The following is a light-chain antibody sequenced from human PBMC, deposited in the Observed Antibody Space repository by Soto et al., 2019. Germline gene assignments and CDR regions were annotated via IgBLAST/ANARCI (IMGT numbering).Light chain of an antibody. CDR2: YAT. Sequence: DIQMTQSPSSLSASVGDRVTFSCRASQGISHFLAWYQQRPGKVPKLLIYYATTLQLGVPPRFSGGGSGTEFTITISSMQQEDVVTYYCNQHSKDTPGTFGQGTKVDIK. J-gene: IGKJ1*01. CDR3: NQHSKDTPGT. V-gene: IGKV1-27*01. CDR1: QGISHF.